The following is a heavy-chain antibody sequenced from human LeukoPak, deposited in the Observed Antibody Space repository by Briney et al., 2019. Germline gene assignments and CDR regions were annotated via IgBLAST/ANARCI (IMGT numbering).Heavy chain of an antibody. D-gene: IGHD3-10*01. CDR3: ARGVPYGPSYEFFDY. J-gene: IGHJ4*02. Sequence: ASETLSLTCTVSGGSVTNYYWSWIRQPPGKGLECIGYIYYSGSTNYNPSLKSRVTISLHTSKNQFSLKLNSVTAADTAVYYCARGVPYGPSYEFFDYWGQGTLVTVSS. CDR2: IYYSGST. CDR1: GGSVTNYY. V-gene: IGHV4-59*02.